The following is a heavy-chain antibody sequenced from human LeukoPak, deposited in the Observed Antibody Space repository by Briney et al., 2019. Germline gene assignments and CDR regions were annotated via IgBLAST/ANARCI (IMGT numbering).Heavy chain of an antibody. J-gene: IGHJ4*02. CDR2: IWYDGSNK. CDR1: GFTFSNYG. D-gene: IGHD2-15*01. V-gene: IGHV3-33*01. CDR3: ARDRNELHDY. Sequence: GGYLRLSCAASGFTFSNYGMHWVRQAPGKGLEWVAAIWYDGSNKYHADSVKGRFTISRDNSKNTLYLQMNSLRAEDTAVYYCARDRNELHDYWGQGTLVTVPS.